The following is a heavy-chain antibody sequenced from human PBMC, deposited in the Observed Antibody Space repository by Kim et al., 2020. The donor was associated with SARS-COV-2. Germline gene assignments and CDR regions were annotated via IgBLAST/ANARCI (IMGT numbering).Heavy chain of an antibody. V-gene: IGHV1-8*02. CDR1: GYSFTSYD. D-gene: IGHD6-19*01. Sequence: ASVKVSCKASGYSFTSYDINWVRQATGQGLEWMGWVNPNSGNTGYAQKFQGRVTMTSDTATRTAYMELSSLRSEDTAVYYCASGPSGWYDYWGQGTLVTVSS. J-gene: IGHJ4*02. CDR3: ASGPSGWYDY. CDR2: VNPNSGNT.